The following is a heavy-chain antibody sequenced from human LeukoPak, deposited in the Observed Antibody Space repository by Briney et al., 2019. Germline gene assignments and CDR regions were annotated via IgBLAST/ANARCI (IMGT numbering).Heavy chain of an antibody. CDR1: GYSFTSXW. Sequence: GESXXISCKGSGYSFTSXWIGWVRQMPGKGLEWMGIIYPGDSDTRYSPSFQGQVTISADKSISTAYLQWSSLKASDTAMYYCATTADFWSGYYNYWGQGTLVTVSS. CDR3: ATTADFWSGYYNY. D-gene: IGHD3-3*01. J-gene: IGHJ4*02. CDR2: IYPGDSDT. V-gene: IGHV5-51*01.